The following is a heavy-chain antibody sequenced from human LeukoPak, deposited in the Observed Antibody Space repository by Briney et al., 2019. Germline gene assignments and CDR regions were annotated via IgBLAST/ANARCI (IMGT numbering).Heavy chain of an antibody. Sequence: GGSLRLSCAASGFTVSSNYMSWVRQAPGKGLEWVSIIYSGGSTYYADSVKGRFTISRDNSKNTLYLQMNSLRAEDTAVYYCASLHTVTTTLFDYWGHGTLVTVSS. CDR2: IYSGGST. J-gene: IGHJ4*01. D-gene: IGHD4-11*01. V-gene: IGHV3-66*02. CDR3: ASLHTVTTTLFDY. CDR1: GFTVSSNY.